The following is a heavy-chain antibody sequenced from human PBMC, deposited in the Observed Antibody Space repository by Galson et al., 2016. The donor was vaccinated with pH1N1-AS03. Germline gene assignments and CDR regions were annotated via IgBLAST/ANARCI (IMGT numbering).Heavy chain of an antibody. J-gene: IGHJ6*02. CDR2: ISASGGST. V-gene: IGHV3-23*01. D-gene: IGHD4-17*01. CDR3: AKGMTKVTSIYGMDV. CDR1: GFSFSSYA. Sequence: LRLSCAASGFSFSSYAMSWVRQAPGKGLEWTSGISASGGSTNYVESVKGRFTISRDNSRNTLDLQMNSLRADDTAIYYCAKGMTKVTSIYGMDVWGQGTTVSVSS.